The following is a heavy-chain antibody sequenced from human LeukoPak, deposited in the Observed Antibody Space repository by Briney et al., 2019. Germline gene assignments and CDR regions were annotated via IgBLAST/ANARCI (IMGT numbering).Heavy chain of an antibody. CDR3: ARKNYGDYGVGAFDI. Sequence: SGPTLVKPTQPLTLTCTFSGFSLSTSGVGVGWIRQPPGKALEWLALIYWDDDKRYSPSLKSRLTITKDTSKNQVVLTMTNMDPVDTATYYCARKNYGDYGVGAFDIWGQGTMVTVSS. V-gene: IGHV2-5*02. CDR2: IYWDDDK. CDR1: GFSLSTSGVG. D-gene: IGHD4-17*01. J-gene: IGHJ3*02.